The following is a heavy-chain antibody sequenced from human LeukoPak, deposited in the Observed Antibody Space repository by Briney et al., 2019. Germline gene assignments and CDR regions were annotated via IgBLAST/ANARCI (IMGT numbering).Heavy chain of an antibody. CDR3: AKHQRGGYDSPSHY. D-gene: IGHD5-12*01. V-gene: IGHV3-9*01. CDR1: GFTFDDYA. Sequence: PGGSLRLSCAASGFTFDDYAMHWVRQAPGKGLEWVSGISWNSGSIGYADSVKGRFTISRDNAKNSLYLQMNSLRAEDTAIYYCAKHQRGGYDSPSHYWGQGTLVTVSS. J-gene: IGHJ4*02. CDR2: ISWNSGSI.